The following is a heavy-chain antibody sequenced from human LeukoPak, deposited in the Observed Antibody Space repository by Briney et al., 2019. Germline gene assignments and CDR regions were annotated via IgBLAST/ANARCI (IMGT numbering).Heavy chain of an antibody. CDR1: GFTFRNYG. J-gene: IGHJ4*02. D-gene: IGHD3-22*01. CDR2: IWYDGSNK. Sequence: PGRSLRLSCAASGFTFRNYGMHWVRQAPGKGLEWVAVIWYDGSNKYYGDSVKGRFTISRDNSKSTMYLQMNSVTAEDTAVYYCARGLLDSSGYFEDWGQGTLVTVSS. V-gene: IGHV3-33*01. CDR3: ARGLLDSSGYFED.